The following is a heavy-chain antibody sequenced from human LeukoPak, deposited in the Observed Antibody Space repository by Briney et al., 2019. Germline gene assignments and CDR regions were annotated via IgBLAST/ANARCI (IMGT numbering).Heavy chain of an antibody. CDR1: GYSFTSYW. D-gene: IGHD4-17*01. CDR3: ARLNGDYDAFDS. J-gene: IGHJ3*02. V-gene: IGHV5-51*01. CDR2: IYPGDSDT. Sequence: GESLKISFQGSGYSFTSYWIGWVRQMPGKGLEGMGIIYPGDSDTRYSPSFQGRVTISADKSISTAYLQWSSLQASDTAMYYCARLNGDYDAFDSGGQGTMVTVSS.